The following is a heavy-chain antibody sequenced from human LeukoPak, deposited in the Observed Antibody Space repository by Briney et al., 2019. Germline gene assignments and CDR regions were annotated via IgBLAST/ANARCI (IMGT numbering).Heavy chain of an antibody. CDR3: ARHESYYDNSVDY. J-gene: IGHJ4*02. V-gene: IGHV4-39*01. CDR2: IYYSWST. Sequence: SETLSLTCTVSGGSISNSAYYWVWIRQPPGKGLEWIANIYYSWSTYYNPSLKSRVTISLHTSKYQISLKLSSVTAADTAVYYCARHESYYDNSVDYWGQGTLVTVSS. CDR1: GGSISNSAYY. D-gene: IGHD3-22*01.